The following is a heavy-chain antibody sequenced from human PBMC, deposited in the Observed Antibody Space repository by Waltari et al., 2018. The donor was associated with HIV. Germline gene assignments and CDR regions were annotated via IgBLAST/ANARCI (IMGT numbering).Heavy chain of an antibody. CDR3: ARVGWEPLGMDI. V-gene: IGHV1-8*01. J-gene: IGHJ6*02. CDR2: MNPKSGKR. Sequence: QVQLVQSGAEVKKPGASLKVSCKASEYTFTRFDINWVRQATGQGLEWMGWMNPKSGKRDYAQKFQGRLTLTRDTFTSTADMELSSLKSDDTAVYYCARVGWEPLGMDIWGQGTTVTVSS. D-gene: IGHD1-1*01. CDR1: EYTFTRFD.